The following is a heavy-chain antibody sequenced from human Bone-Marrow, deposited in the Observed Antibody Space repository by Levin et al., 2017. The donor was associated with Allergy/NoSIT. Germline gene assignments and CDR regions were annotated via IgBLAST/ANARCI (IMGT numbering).Heavy chain of an antibody. D-gene: IGHD3-9*01. Sequence: GASVKVSCKASGFTFTSSAVQWVRQARGQRLEWIGWIVVGSGNTNYAQKFQERVTITRDMSTSTAYMELSSLRSEDTAVYYCAAVGKLRYFDWLFWNDAFDIWGQGTMVTVSS. CDR1: GFTFTSSA. V-gene: IGHV1-58*01. CDR3: AAVGKLRYFDWLFWNDAFDI. J-gene: IGHJ3*02. CDR2: IVVGSGNT.